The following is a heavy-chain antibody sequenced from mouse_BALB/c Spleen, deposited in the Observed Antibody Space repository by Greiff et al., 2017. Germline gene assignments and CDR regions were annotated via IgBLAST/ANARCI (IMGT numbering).Heavy chain of an antibody. CDR3: ARNGWLLHYYAMDY. V-gene: IGHV1-18*01. D-gene: IGHD2-3*01. Sequence: EVQLQQSGPELVKPGASVKIPCKASGYTFTDYNMDWVKQSHGKSLEWIGDINPNNGGTIYNQKFKGKATLTVDKSSSTAYMELRSLTSEDTAVYYCARNGWLLHYYAMDYWGQGTSVTVSS. CDR2: INPNNGGT. CDR1: GYTFTDYN. J-gene: IGHJ4*01.